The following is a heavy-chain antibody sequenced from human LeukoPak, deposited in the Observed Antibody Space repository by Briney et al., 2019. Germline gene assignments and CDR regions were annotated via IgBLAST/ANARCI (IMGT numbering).Heavy chain of an antibody. CDR1: GFTFSSYS. CDR3: ARAPLLLQPWFL. V-gene: IGHV3-48*01. D-gene: IGHD5-18*01. CDR2: ISSSSSTI. Sequence: GGSLRLSCAASGFTFSSYSMNWVRQAPGKGLEWVSYISSSSSTIYYADSVKGRFTISRDNAKNSLYLQMNSLRAEDTAVYYCARAPLLLQPWFLRGQGTLVTVSS. J-gene: IGHJ4*02.